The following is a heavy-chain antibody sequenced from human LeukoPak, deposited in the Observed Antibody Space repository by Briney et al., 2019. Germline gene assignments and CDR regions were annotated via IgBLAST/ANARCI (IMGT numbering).Heavy chain of an antibody. D-gene: IGHD3-3*01. J-gene: IGHJ4*02. CDR3: ARSTIFGVVKFDY. V-gene: IGHV4-34*01. CDR2: INHSGST. CDR1: GGSFSGYY. Sequence: SETLSLTCAVYGGSFSGYYWSWIRQPPGEGLEWIGEINHSGSTNYNPSLKSRVTISVDTSKNQFSLKLSSVTAADTAVYYCARSTIFGVVKFDYWGQGTLVTVSS.